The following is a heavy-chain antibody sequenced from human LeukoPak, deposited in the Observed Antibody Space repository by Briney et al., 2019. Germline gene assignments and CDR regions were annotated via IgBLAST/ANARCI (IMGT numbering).Heavy chain of an antibody. V-gene: IGHV3-30-3*01. J-gene: IGHJ4*02. CDR2: ISYDGSDK. CDR1: GYTFTGYY. Sequence: SCKASGYTFTGYYIHWVRQAPGKGLEWVAVISYDGSDKYYADSVKGRFTISRDNSKNTLFLQMNSLRAEDTAVYYCARDHGDSSSWSSGKFAYWGQGALVTVSS. CDR3: ARDHGDSSSWSSGKFAY. D-gene: IGHD6-13*01.